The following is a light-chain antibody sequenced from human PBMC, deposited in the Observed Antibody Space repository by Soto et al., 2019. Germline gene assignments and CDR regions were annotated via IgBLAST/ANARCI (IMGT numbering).Light chain of an antibody. CDR3: FLCYGGDRV. CDR1: TGAVTSGHY. V-gene: IGLV7-46*01. CDR2: DTT. Sequence: QTVVTQESSVTVSPGGTVTLTCGSSTGAVTSGHYPYWFQQKPGQAPRTLIYDTTNKHSWTPARFSGSLLGDKAALTLSGAQPEDEADYYCFLCYGGDRVFGGGTQLTVL. J-gene: IGLJ3*02.